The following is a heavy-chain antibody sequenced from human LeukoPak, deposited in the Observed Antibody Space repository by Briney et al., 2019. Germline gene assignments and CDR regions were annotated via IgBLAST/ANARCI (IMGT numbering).Heavy chain of an antibody. D-gene: IGHD2-15*01. Sequence: GESLKISCKGSGYRFTSHWIGWVRQMPGKGLEWMGIIYPGDSDTTYSPSFQGQVTISADKSISTAYLQWSSLKASDTAMYYCARGEMRYCTGGSCYDYWGQGTLVSVSS. CDR1: GYRFTSHW. CDR2: IYPGDSDT. J-gene: IGHJ4*02. CDR3: ARGEMRYCTGGSCYDY. V-gene: IGHV5-51*01.